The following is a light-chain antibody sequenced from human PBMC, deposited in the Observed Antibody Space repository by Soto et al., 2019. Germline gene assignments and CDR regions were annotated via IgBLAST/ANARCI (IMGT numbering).Light chain of an antibody. CDR2: EVA. J-gene: IGLJ1*01. CDR1: KSDIGVYDF. Sequence: QSALTQPPSASGSPGQSVTISCTGTKSDIGVYDFVSWYQHHPGKAPRLIIYEVAQRPSGVPDRFSGSKSGNTASLTVSGLQAADEADYFCKSYAGSNTYVFGSGTKV. CDR3: KSYAGSNTYV. V-gene: IGLV2-8*01.